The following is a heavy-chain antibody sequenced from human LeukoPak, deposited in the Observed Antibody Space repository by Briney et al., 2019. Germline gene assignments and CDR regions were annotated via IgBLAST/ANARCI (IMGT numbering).Heavy chain of an antibody. Sequence: KPSETLSLTCTVSGGSIRSSYYYWGWIRQPPGKGLEWIGSIYDSGSTYYNPSLKSRVTISVDTSKNQFSLKLNSVTAADTAVYYCARGLRFIWGQGTMVTVSS. D-gene: IGHD4-17*01. CDR2: IYDSGST. J-gene: IGHJ3*02. CDR3: ARGLRFI. V-gene: IGHV4-39*01. CDR1: GGSIRSSYYY.